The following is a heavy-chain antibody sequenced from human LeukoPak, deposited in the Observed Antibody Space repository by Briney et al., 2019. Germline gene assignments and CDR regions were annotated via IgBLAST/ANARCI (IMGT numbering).Heavy chain of an antibody. CDR2: IYTSGST. V-gene: IGHV4-61*02. J-gene: IGHJ4*02. D-gene: IGHD1-7*01. CDR1: GGSISSGSYY. CDR3: ARNRPMLYTGTTYLFDY. Sequence: PSETLSLTCTVSGGSISSGSYYWSWIRQPAGKGLEWIGRIYTSGSTNYNPSLKSRVTISVDTSKNQFSLKLSSVTAADTAAYYCARNRPMLYTGTTYLFDYWGQGTLVTVSS.